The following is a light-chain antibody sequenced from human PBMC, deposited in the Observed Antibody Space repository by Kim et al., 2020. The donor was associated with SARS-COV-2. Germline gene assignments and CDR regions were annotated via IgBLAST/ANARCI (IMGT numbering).Light chain of an antibody. V-gene: IGLV1-40*01. CDR3: QSYDSSLSGWV. J-gene: IGLJ3*02. Sequence: QSVTVSCTGECSTNEASYDVPSYQQLPGPAPKAPIYDNPNRPSGVPDRFSGSKSSTSASLAITGLQAEDEADYYCQSYDSSLSGWVFGGGTQLTVL. CDR1: CSTNEASYD. CDR2: DNP.